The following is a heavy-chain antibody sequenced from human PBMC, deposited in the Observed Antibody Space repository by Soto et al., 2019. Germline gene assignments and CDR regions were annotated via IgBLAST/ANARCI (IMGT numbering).Heavy chain of an antibody. CDR1: GGSISSSSYY. D-gene: IGHD3-10*01. CDR2: IYYSGST. Sequence: PWETLSLTCTVSGGSISSSSYYWGWIRQPPGKGLEWIGSIYYSGSTYYNPSLKSRVTISVDTSKNQFSLKLSSVTAADTAVYYCARLVRGVIIYYYCGMDVWGQGTTVTVSS. CDR3: ARLVRGVIIYYYCGMDV. J-gene: IGHJ6*02. V-gene: IGHV4-39*01.